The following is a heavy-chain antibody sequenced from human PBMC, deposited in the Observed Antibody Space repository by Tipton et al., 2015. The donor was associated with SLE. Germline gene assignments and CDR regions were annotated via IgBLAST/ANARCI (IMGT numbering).Heavy chain of an antibody. D-gene: IGHD3-22*01. J-gene: IGHJ4*02. CDR1: GGSISSFY. CDR3: ARDEYRYDTTGYHLLGHFDF. V-gene: IGHV4-4*07. Sequence: TLSLTCTVSGGSISSFYWSWIRQPAGKGLEWIGRIYTTGITSYNPSLKSRVTISLDTSKNQFSLNLDSVTAADTAVYYCARDEYRYDTTGYHLLGHFDFWGQGALVTVSS. CDR2: IYTTGIT.